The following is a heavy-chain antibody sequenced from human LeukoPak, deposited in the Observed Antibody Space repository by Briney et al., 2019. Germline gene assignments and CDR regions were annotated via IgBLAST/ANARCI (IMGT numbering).Heavy chain of an antibody. CDR1: GYSFSDYW. CDR3: ARFGSAWSLEY. V-gene: IGHV5-51*01. D-gene: IGHD6-19*01. CDR2: IYPGDSDT. Sequence: GESLKISCKGSGYSFSDYWIGWVRQMPGKGLEWMGIIYPGDSDTRYSLSFQGQVTISADKSISTAYLQWSSLKASDTAIYYCARFGSAWSLEYWGQGTLVTVSS. J-gene: IGHJ4*02.